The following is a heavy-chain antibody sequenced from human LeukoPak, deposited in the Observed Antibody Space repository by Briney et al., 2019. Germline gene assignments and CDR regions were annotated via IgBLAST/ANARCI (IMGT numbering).Heavy chain of an antibody. CDR1: GGSISSYY. CDR3: ASTDYDFWSGYLGY. J-gene: IGHJ4*02. V-gene: IGHV4-4*07. D-gene: IGHD3-3*01. Sequence: SSETLSLTCTVSGGSISSYYWSWIRQPAGKGLEWIGRIYTSGSTNYNPSLKSRVTMSVDTSKNQFSLKLSSVTAADTAVYYCASTDYDFWSGYLGYWGQGTLVTVSS. CDR2: IYTSGST.